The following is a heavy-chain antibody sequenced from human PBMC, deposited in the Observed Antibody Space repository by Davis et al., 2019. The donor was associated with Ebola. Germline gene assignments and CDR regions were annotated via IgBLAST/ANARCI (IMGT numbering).Heavy chain of an antibody. D-gene: IGHD1-26*01. CDR2: VYYSGSS. CDR1: GGPVRRGSYY. Sequence: SEPLSLTCPVSGGPVRRGSYYWSWTRQPPGKGLEWIGYVYYSGSSNLNPSLKSRVTISVDTSKSQFSLNLSSVTAADTAVYCCARLGATSGVYFDYWGQGTLVTVSS. J-gene: IGHJ4*02. CDR3: ARLGATSGVYFDY. V-gene: IGHV4-61*01.